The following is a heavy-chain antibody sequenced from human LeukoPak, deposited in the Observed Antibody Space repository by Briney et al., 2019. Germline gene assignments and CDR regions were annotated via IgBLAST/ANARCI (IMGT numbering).Heavy chain of an antibody. CDR1: GFPFSSYA. V-gene: IGHV3-23*01. CDR2: ISGSGGST. D-gene: IGHD6-6*01. Sequence: TGGSLRLSCVASGFPFSSYAINWVRQVTGKGLEWVSAISGSGGSTFYVDSVKGRFTISRDNSKNTLYLQMNSLRAEDTAVYYCAMSYSSSSVVAFDIWGQGTMVTVSS. J-gene: IGHJ3*02. CDR3: AMSYSSSSVVAFDI.